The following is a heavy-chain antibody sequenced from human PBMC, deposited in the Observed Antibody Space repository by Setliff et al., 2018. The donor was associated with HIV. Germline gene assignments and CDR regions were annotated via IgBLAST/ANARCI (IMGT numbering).Heavy chain of an antibody. CDR2: VYFSGSA. J-gene: IGHJ4*02. V-gene: IGHV4-31*11. CDR3: ARGRVFCDGDSCYHFDY. D-gene: IGHD2-21*02. Sequence: SETLSLTCDVSGDSIISGYFFWSWIRQSPGKGLEWPGYVYFSGSATHNPSLKSPVSISVDTSKNQFYLTLSSVTAADTAVYYCARGRVFCDGDSCYHFDYWGQGVLVTVSS. CDR1: GDSIISGYFF.